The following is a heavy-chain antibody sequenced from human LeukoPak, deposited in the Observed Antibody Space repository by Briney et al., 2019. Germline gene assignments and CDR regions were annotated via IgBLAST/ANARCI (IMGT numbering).Heavy chain of an antibody. V-gene: IGHV4-34*01. D-gene: IGHD4-11*01. Sequence: SETLSLTCAVYGGSFSGYYWSWLRQPPGKGLEWIGEINHSGSTNYNPSLKSRVTISVDTSKNQFSLTLSSVTAADTAVYYCARSTVTYYYYYMDVWGKGTTVTVSS. CDR2: INHSGST. J-gene: IGHJ6*03. CDR3: ARSTVTYYYYYMDV. CDR1: GGSFSGYY.